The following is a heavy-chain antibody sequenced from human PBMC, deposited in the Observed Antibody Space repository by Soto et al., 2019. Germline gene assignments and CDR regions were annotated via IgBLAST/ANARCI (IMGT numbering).Heavy chain of an antibody. D-gene: IGHD3-10*01. V-gene: IGHV3-48*01. J-gene: IGHJ5*02. CDR1: GFTFSSYS. CDR3: ARDIQEILFGELLINWFDP. Sequence: GGSLRLSCAASGFTFSSYSMNWVRQAPGKGLDWVSYISSSSSTIYYADSVKGRFTISRDNAKNSLYLQMNSLRAEDTAVYYCARDIQEILFGELLINWFDPWGQGTLVTVSS. CDR2: ISSSSSTI.